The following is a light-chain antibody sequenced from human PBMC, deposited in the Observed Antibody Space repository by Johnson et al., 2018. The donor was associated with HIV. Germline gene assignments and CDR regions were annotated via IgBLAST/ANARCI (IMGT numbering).Light chain of an antibody. V-gene: IGLV1-51*01. J-gene: IGLJ1*01. CDR2: DNN. CDR3: GTWDSSLCVYV. Sequence: QSVLTQPPSVSAAPGQKVTISCSGSSSNIGNNYVSWYQQLPGTAPKVLIYDNNKRPSGIPDRFSGSKSGTSATLDITGLQTGDEADYYCGTWDSSLCVYVFGNGTKVTVL. CDR1: SSNIGNNY.